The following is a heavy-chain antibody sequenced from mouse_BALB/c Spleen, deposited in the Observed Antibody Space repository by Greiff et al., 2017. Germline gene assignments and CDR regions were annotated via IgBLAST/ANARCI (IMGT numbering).Heavy chain of an antibody. D-gene: IGHD2-4*01. CDR2: ISYDGSN. CDR1: GYSITSGYY. CDR3: AREGVYYDYGFDY. V-gene: IGHV3-6*02. J-gene: IGHJ2*01. Sequence: VQLQQSGPGLVKPSQSLSLTCSVTGYSITSGYYWNWIRQFPGNKLEWMGYISYDGSNNYNPSLKNRISITRDTSKNQFFLKLNSVTTEDTATYYCAREGVYYDYGFDYWGQGTTLTVSS.